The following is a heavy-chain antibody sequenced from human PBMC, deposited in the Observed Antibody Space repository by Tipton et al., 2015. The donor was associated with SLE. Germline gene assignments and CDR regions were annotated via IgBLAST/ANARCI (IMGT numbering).Heavy chain of an antibody. J-gene: IGHJ4*02. Sequence: SLRLSCAASGFVFSANAMSWVRQAPGKGLEWVSFISGSGGTTSYADSVKGRFTISRDNSKNAVFLQMNSLKSEDTAVYYCASNYDTSGYYYALDYWGQGSLVTVSS. CDR3: ASNYDTSGYYYALDY. CDR2: ISGSGGTT. D-gene: IGHD3-22*01. V-gene: IGHV3-23*01. CDR1: GFVFSANA.